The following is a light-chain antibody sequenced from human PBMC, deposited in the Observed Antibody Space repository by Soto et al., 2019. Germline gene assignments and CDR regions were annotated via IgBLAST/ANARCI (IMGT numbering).Light chain of an antibody. CDR1: QSISNTY. J-gene: IGKJ2*01. CDR2: GTS. Sequence: DIVLTQSPGTLSLSPGERATLSCRASQSISNTYLAWYHQKPGQAPRLLIYGTSNRATGIPDRFSGSESGTDFTLTISRLEPEDFALYYCQLYTSSPPMSTFGQGTRLEI. V-gene: IGKV3-20*01. CDR3: QLYTSSPPMST.